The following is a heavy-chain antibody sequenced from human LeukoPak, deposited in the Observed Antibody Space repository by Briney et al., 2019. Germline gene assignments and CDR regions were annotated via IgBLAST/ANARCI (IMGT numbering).Heavy chain of an antibody. CDR1: GYSISSGYY. CDR3: ARHRYYYDSSGSYYFDY. D-gene: IGHD3-22*01. V-gene: IGHV4-38-2*01. CDR2: IYRSGST. J-gene: IGHJ4*02. Sequence: PSETLSPTCAVSGYSISSGYYWGWIRQPPGKGLEWIGSIYRSGSTYYNPSLKSRVTISVDTSRNQFSLRLSSVTAADTAVYFCARHRYYYDSSGSYYFDYWGQGTLVTVSS.